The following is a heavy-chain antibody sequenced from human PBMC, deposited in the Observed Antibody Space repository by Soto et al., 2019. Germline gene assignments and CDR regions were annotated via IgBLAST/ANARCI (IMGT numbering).Heavy chain of an antibody. CDR3: AKDILIAAAGQPSYYCYGMDV. CDR1: GFTFDDYA. D-gene: IGHD6-13*01. Sequence: GESLKISCAASGFTFDDYAMHWVRQAPGKGLEWVSLISGDGGSTYYADSVKGRFTISRDNSKNSLYLQMNSLRTEDTALYYCAKDILIAAAGQPSYYCYGMDVWGQGTTVTVSS. J-gene: IGHJ6*02. CDR2: ISGDGGST. V-gene: IGHV3-43*02.